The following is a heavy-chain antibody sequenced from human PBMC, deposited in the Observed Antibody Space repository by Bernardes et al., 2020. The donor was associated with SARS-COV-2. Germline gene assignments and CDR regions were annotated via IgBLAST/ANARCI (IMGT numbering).Heavy chain of an antibody. Sequence: GGSLRLSCAASGFTFSDYYMSWIRQAPGKGLEWVSYISSSGSTIYYADSVKGRFTISRDNAKNSLYLQMNSLRAEDTAVYYCARDSRTSMVRGAVYYYGMDVWGQGTTVTVSS. V-gene: IGHV3-11*01. CDR3: ARDSRTSMVRGAVYYYGMDV. J-gene: IGHJ6*02. CDR1: GFTFSDYY. D-gene: IGHD3-10*01. CDR2: ISSSGSTI.